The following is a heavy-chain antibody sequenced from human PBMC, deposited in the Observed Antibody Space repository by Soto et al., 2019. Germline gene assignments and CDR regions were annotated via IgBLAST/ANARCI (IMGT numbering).Heavy chain of an antibody. J-gene: IGHJ4*02. CDR2: IDNSGGIT. CDR1: GFTFSTYA. CDR3: GKGGYNYGFLFDC. Sequence: EVQLLESGGGLVQPGGSLRLSCAASGFTFSTYAMSWVRQAPGKGLEWVSTIDNSGGITYYADSVKGRFTISRDNSTNTLYLRMNSLRAEDTAVSYCGKGGYNYGFLFDCWGQGSLVTVSS. D-gene: IGHD5-18*01. V-gene: IGHV3-23*05.